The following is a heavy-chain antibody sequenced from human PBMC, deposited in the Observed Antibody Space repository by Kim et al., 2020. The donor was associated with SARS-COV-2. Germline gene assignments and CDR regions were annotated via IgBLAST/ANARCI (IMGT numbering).Heavy chain of an antibody. D-gene: IGHD1-1*01. J-gene: IGHJ5*02. CDR1: GGSISGSNYY. CDR2: IYDSGST. CDR3: SRHYLGSAWHP. V-gene: IGHV4-39*01. Sequence: SETLSLTCTVSGGSISGSNYYWGWIRQPPGKGLEWIGSIYDSGSTYYNPSLKSRVTISVDTSKNQFSLKLTSVTAADTAIYYCSRHYLGSAWHPCGQGTLVTVSS.